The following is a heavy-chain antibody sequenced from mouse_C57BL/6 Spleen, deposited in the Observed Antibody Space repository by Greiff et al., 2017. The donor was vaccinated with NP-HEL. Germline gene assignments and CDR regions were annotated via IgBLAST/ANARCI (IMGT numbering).Heavy chain of an antibody. CDR3: ARDFTTVVAYYFDY. J-gene: IGHJ2*01. Sequence: DVMLVESGGGLVKPGGSLKLSCAASGFTFSSYAMSWVRQTPEKRLEWVATISDGGSYTYYPDNVKGRFTISRDNAKNNLYLQMSHLKSEDTAMYYCARDFTTVVAYYFDYWGQGTTLTVSS. CDR1: GFTFSSYA. CDR2: ISDGGSYT. V-gene: IGHV5-4*01. D-gene: IGHD1-1*01.